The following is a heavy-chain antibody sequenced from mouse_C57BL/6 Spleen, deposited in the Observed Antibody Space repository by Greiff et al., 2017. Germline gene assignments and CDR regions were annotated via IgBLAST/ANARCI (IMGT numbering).Heavy chain of an antibody. Sequence: QVQLQQPGAELVKPGASVKLSCKASGYTFTSYWMHWVKQRPGQGLEWIGMIHPNSGSTNYNEKFKSKATLTVDKSSSTAYMQLSSLTSEDSAVYYCARAALYGSILYYAMDYWGQGTSVTVSS. CDR3: ARAALYGSILYYAMDY. CDR2: IHPNSGST. J-gene: IGHJ4*01. V-gene: IGHV1-64*01. D-gene: IGHD1-1*01. CDR1: GYTFTSYW.